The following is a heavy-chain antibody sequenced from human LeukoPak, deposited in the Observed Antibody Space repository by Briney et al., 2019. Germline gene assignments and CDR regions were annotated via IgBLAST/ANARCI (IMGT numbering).Heavy chain of an antibody. J-gene: IGHJ6*03. D-gene: IGHD4-17*01. CDR1: GGSISSGSYY. CDR3: ARDSIYGEDYYYYMDV. CDR2: IYTSGST. Sequence: PSETLSLTCTVSGGSISSGSYYWSWIRQPAGKGLEWIGRIYTSGSTNYNPSLKSRVTISVDTSKNQFSLKLSSVTAADTAVYHCARDSIYGEDYYYYMDVWGKGTTVTVSS. V-gene: IGHV4-61*02.